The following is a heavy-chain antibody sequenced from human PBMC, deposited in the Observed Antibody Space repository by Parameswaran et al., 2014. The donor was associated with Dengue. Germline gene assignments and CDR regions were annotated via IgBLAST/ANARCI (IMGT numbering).Heavy chain of an antibody. Sequence: QAGGPWRLSCAASGFTFSSYAMHWVRQAPGKGLEWVAVISYDGSNKYYADPVKGRFTISRDNSKNTLYLQMNSLRAEDTAVYYCARAPWGVVINYYFDYWGQGTLVTVSS. CDR1: GFTFSSYA. CDR3: ARAPWGVVINYYFDY. CDR2: ISYDGSNK. D-gene: IGHD3-3*01. V-gene: IGHV3-30-3*01. J-gene: IGHJ4*02.